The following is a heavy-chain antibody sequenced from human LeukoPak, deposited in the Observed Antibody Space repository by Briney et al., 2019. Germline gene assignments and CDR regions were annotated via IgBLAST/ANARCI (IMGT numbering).Heavy chain of an antibody. J-gene: IGHJ4*02. Sequence: KPSETLSLTCAVYGGSFSGYYWSWIRQPPGKGLEWIGEINHSGSTNYNPSLKSRVTISVDTSKNQFSLKLSSVTAADTAVYYCARDRTMVRGVIRTGIDYWGQGTLVTVSS. CDR1: GGSFSGYY. CDR2: INHSGST. D-gene: IGHD3-10*01. CDR3: ARDRTMVRGVIRTGIDY. V-gene: IGHV4-34*01.